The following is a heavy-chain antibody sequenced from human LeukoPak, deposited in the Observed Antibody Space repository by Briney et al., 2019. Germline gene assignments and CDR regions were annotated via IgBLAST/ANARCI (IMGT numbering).Heavy chain of an antibody. CDR3: ARRQGCSSTSCPPDS. CDR2: IDPSDSYT. D-gene: IGHD2-2*01. J-gene: IGHJ4*02. V-gene: IGHV5-10-1*01. CDR1: GYSFTSYW. Sequence: GESLKISCKGSGYSFTSYWISWVRQMPGKGLEWMGRIDPSDSYTNYSPSFQGHVTISADKSISTAYLQWSSLKASDTAMYYCARRQGCSSTSCPPDSWGQGTLVTVSS.